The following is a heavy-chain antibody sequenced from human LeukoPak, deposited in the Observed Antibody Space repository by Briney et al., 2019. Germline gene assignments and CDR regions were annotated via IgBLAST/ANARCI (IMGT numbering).Heavy chain of an antibody. Sequence: GGSLRLSCAASGFTFSGSWMHWVRQAPGKGLVWVSRIISDGSSTNYADSVKGRFTISRDNAKNTLYLQMNSLRVEDTAVYYCARSLRDGYSDLSWGQGTLVTVSS. D-gene: IGHD5-24*01. CDR2: IISDGSST. CDR1: GFTFSGSW. CDR3: ARSLRDGYSDLS. V-gene: IGHV3-74*01. J-gene: IGHJ5*02.